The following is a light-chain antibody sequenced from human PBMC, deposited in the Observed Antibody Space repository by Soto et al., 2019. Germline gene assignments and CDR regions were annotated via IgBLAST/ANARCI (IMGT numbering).Light chain of an antibody. CDR3: QHRSNWPLT. CDR1: PSVNSN. V-gene: IGKV3-11*01. Sequence: IVMTQSPATLSVCPGDRATLTCWASPSVNSNLALYQPTPGQAPRPLIDGSSPRAPGIPARFSGSGSGTDFTLTISSLEPEDFAVYYCQHRSNWPLTCGGGTKVDI. CDR2: GSS. J-gene: IGKJ4*01.